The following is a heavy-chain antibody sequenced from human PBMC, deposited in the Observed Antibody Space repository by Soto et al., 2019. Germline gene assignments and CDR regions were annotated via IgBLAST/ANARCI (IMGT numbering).Heavy chain of an antibody. CDR2: ISAYNGNT. D-gene: IGHD2-2*01. CDR3: ARGNVVVPADPGDYYYYYGMDV. CDR1: GYTFTSYG. V-gene: IGHV1-18*01. J-gene: IGHJ6*02. Sequence: ASVKVSCKASGYTFTSYGISWVRQAPGQGLEWMGWISAYNGNTNYAQKLQGRVTMTTDTSTSTAYMELRGLRSDDTAVYYCARGNVVVPADPGDYYYYYGMDVWGQGTTVTVSS.